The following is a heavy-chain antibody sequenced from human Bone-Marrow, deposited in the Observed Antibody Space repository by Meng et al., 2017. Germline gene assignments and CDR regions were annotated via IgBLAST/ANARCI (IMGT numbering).Heavy chain of an antibody. CDR2: ISSSSSYI. CDR3: AKAIVIGELFRAPYYFDY. Sequence: GGSLRLSCAASGFTFSSYSMNWVRQAPGKGLEWVSSISSSSSYIYYADSVKGRFTISRDNAKNSLYLQMNSLRAEDTAVYYCAKAIVIGELFRAPYYFDYWGQGTLVTVSS. CDR1: GFTFSSYS. J-gene: IGHJ4*02. V-gene: IGHV3-21*01. D-gene: IGHD3-10*01.